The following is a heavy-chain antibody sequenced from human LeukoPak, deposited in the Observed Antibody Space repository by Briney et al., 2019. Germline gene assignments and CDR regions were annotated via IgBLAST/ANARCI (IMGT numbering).Heavy chain of an antibody. V-gene: IGHV3-21*01. J-gene: IGHJ4*02. CDR2: ISSSSTYI. CDR1: GFTFSSYS. Sequence: GSLRLSCAASGFTFSSYSVNWVRQAPGKGLEWVSSISSSSTYIYYADSVKGRFTISRDNAKNSLYLQMNSLRAEDTAVYYCAREIWGYYFDYWGQGTLVTVSS. CDR3: AREIWGYYFDY. D-gene: IGHD3-16*01.